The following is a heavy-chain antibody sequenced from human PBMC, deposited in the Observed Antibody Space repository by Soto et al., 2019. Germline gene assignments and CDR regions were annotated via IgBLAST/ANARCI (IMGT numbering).Heavy chain of an antibody. J-gene: IGHJ4*02. CDR1: GFTFSGSA. CDR2: MRSKANIYAT. CDR3: THSDDFWSGYYYVY. V-gene: IGHV3-73*01. Sequence: EVQLVESGGGLVQPGGSLKLSCAASGFTFSGSAMHWVRQASGKGLEWVGRMRSKANIYATAYAASVKGRVTISRDDSKNTAYLQMNSLKTEDTAVYYCTHSDDFWSGYYYVYWGQGTLVTVSS. D-gene: IGHD3-3*01.